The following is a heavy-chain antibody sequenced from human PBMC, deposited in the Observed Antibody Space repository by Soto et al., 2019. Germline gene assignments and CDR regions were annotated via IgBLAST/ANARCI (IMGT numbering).Heavy chain of an antibody. CDR1: GFTFSSYW. CDR2: INYDGSTT. Sequence: GGSLRLSCAASGFTFSSYWMHWVRQVPGKGLVWVSRINYDGSTTTYADSVKGRFTISRDNARNTLYLQMNSLRAEDTAVYYCARAGTGWYWFDPWGQGTLVTVSS. J-gene: IGHJ5*02. D-gene: IGHD6-19*01. CDR3: ARAGTGWYWFDP. V-gene: IGHV3-74*01.